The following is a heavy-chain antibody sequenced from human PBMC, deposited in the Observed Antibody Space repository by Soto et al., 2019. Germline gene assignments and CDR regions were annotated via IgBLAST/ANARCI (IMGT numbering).Heavy chain of an antibody. D-gene: IGHD3-16*01. V-gene: IGHV1-18*01. J-gene: IGHJ6*02. Sequence: QVQLVQSGDEVKKPGASVKVSCKASGYIFVNYGIAWVRQAPGQGLEWMGWISPYTGNTHSATKVQGRLTMTTDTSASTAYLDLGSLTSDDTAVYYCVMVDNYVTPTPQDVWGQGTTVTVS. CDR2: ISPYTGNT. CDR3: VMVDNYVTPTPQDV. CDR1: GYIFVNYG.